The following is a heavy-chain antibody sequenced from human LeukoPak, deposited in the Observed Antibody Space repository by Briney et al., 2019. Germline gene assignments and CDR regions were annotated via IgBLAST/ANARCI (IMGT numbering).Heavy chain of an antibody. J-gene: IGHJ4*02. CDR3: ARDQVYYYDSSGSRGPGTSYFDY. CDR1: GGSISSYY. V-gene: IGHV4-4*07. D-gene: IGHD3-22*01. CDR2: VYISGNT. Sequence: SETLSLTCTVSGGSISSYYWSWIRQPAGKGLEWIGRVYISGNTNYNPSLKSRVTMSVDTSKKQFSLKLSSVTAADTAVYYCARDQVYYYDSSGSRGPGTSYFDYWGQGTLVTVSS.